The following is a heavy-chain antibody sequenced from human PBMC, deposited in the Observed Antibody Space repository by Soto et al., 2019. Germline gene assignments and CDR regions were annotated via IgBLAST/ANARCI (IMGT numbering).Heavy chain of an antibody. J-gene: IGHJ4*02. CDR3: ASYPYSGRYLDY. D-gene: IGHD1-26*01. Sequence: QVELVESGGGLVKPGGSLRLSCTASGFSFSDYYMTWIRQAPGKGLECVSYISGSRNTIFYADSVKGRFTISRDNAEKSLFLQMNDLRDEETTVYYCASYPYSGRYLDYWGRGTQVTVSS. V-gene: IGHV3-11*01. CDR2: ISGSRNTI. CDR1: GFSFSDYY.